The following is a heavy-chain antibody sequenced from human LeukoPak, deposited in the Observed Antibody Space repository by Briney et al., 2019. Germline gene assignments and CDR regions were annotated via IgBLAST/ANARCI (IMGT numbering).Heavy chain of an antibody. J-gene: IGHJ5*02. CDR1: GASISSTIYY. D-gene: IGHD7-27*01. Sequence: PSETLSLTCTVSGASISSTIYYWSWIRQPPGKGLEWIGTAYYTGGTYYNPSLNHRVTISVDTSKNQFSLKLTSVTAADTAVYFCARVGHYSNWGTQWFDPWGRGTLVTVSS. CDR2: AYYTGGT. V-gene: IGHV4-39*07. CDR3: ARVGHYSNWGTQWFDP.